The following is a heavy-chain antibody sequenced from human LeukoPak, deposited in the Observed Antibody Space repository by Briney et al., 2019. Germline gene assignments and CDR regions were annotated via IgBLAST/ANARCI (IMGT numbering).Heavy chain of an antibody. Sequence: GESLKISFKGSGYTFTSYWIGWVRQMPGKGLELMGIIYPCDSDTRYSPSFQGQVTISADKSISTAYMQWSSLKASDTAMYSCARLGSYGPYFDYWGPGTLVTVSS. V-gene: IGHV5-51*01. CDR3: ARLGSYGPYFDY. J-gene: IGHJ4*02. D-gene: IGHD1-26*01. CDR1: GYTFTSYW. CDR2: IYPCDSDT.